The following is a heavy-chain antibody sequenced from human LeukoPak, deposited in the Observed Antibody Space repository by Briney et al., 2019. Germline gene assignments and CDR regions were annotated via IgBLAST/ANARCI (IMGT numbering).Heavy chain of an antibody. J-gene: IGHJ4*02. D-gene: IGHD3-10*01. Sequence: PGGSLRLSYAGSGFTFSSYGMHWVRQAPGKGLEGVAFIRYDGSNEYYADSVKGRFTISRDNSKNTLFLQMNSLRPEDTAMYYCTGETYYFDHWGQGALVTVSS. CDR1: GFTFSSYG. CDR3: TGETYYFDH. CDR2: IRYDGSNE. V-gene: IGHV3-30*02.